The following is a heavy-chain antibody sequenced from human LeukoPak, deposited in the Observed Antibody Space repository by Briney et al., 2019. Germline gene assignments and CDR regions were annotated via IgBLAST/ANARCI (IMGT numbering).Heavy chain of an antibody. CDR2: IYYSGST. Sequence: SETLSLTCTVSGGSISSSSYYWGWIRQPPGKGLEWIGSIYYSGSTYYNPSLKSRVTISVDTSKNQFSLKLSSVTAADTAVYYCARGRGSWYDYRGQGTLVTVSS. CDR1: GGSISSSSYY. D-gene: IGHD6-13*01. V-gene: IGHV4-39*07. J-gene: IGHJ4*02. CDR3: ARGRGSWYDY.